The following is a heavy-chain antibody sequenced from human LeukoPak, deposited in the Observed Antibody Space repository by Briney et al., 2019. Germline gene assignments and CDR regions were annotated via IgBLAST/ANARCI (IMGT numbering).Heavy chain of an antibody. CDR1: GGSISSYY. CDR2: IYYSGST. Sequence: SETPSLTCTVSGGSISSYYWSWIRQPPGKGLEWIGNIYYSGSTNYNPSLKSRVTISVDTSKNQFSLKPSSVTAADTAVYYCTRGSIAYYYMDVWGKGTTVTISS. J-gene: IGHJ6*03. V-gene: IGHV4-59*01. CDR3: TRGSIAYYYMDV. D-gene: IGHD3-22*01.